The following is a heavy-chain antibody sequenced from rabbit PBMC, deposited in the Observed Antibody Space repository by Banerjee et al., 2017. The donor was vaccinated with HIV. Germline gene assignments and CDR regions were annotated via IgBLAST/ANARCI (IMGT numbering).Heavy chain of an antibody. CDR2: IHVGSSGST. CDR3: ARDLGGSIHL. D-gene: IGHD4-2*01. CDR1: GFSFSGSYW. J-gene: IGHJ4*01. Sequence: QEQLEESGGDLVKPEGSLTLTCTASGFSFSGSYWTCWVRQAPGKGLELIACIHVGSSGSTYYASWAKGRFTISKTSSTTVTLQMTSLTAADTATYLCARDLGGSIHLWGPGTLVTDS. V-gene: IGHV1S45*01.